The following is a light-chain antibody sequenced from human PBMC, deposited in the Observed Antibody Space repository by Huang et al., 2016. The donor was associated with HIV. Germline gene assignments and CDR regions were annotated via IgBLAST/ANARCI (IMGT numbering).Light chain of an antibody. CDR1: QVIGNS. Sequence: DIQMTQSPSSLSAFVGDTVTITCRASQVIGNSLAWYQQKPGRPPKLLIYVASTLQSGGPSRFSGSGSGADFTLTISNLQTEDVATYYCQKYDSAPRTCGQGTRV. J-gene: IGKJ1*01. CDR3: QKYDSAPRT. CDR2: VAS. V-gene: IGKV1-27*01.